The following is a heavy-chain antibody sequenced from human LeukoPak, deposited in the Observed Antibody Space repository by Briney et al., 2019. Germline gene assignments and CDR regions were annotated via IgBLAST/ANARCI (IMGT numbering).Heavy chain of an antibody. Sequence: PGGSLRLSCAASGFTFSSYSLNWVRQAPGKGLEWVSSISSSGSYMYYADSVKGRFTISRDNAKNSLYLQMNSLRAEDTAVYYCARDRSPGWNCTNGVCYKPYFDCWGQGTLVTVSS. V-gene: IGHV3-21*01. J-gene: IGHJ4*02. D-gene: IGHD2-8*01. CDR1: GFTFSSYS. CDR2: ISSSGSYM. CDR3: ARDRSPGWNCTNGVCYKPYFDC.